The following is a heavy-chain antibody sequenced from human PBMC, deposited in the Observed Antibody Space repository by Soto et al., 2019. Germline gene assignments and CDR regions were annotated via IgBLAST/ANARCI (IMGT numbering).Heavy chain of an antibody. D-gene: IGHD3-9*01. CDR1: GYSFTSYW. CDR3: ARLTHYDILTGGMDV. V-gene: IGHV5-10-1*01. CDR2: IDPSDSYT. J-gene: IGHJ6*02. Sequence: GDSLKLSCKGSGYSFTSYWISWVRQMPGKGLEWMGRIDPSDSYTNYSPPFQGHVTISADKSISTAYLQWSSLKASDTAMYYCARLTHYDILTGGMDVWGQGTTVTVSS.